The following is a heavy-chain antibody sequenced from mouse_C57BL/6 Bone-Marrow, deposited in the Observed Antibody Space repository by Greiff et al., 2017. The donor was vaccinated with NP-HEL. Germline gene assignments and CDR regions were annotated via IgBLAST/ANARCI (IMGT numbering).Heavy chain of an antibody. V-gene: IGHV1-82*01. D-gene: IGHD1-1*01. CDR3: ASSGPTTVVPDY. J-gene: IGHJ2*01. Sequence: QVQLQQSGPELVKPGASVKISCKASGYAFSSSWMNWVKQRPGKGLEWIGRIYPGDGDTNYNGKFKGKATLTADKSSSTAYMQLSSLTSEDSAVYFCASSGPTTVVPDYWGQGTTLTVSS. CDR2: IYPGDGDT. CDR1: GYAFSSSW.